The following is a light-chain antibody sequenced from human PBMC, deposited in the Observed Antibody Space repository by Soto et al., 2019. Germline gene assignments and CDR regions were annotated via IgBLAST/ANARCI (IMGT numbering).Light chain of an antibody. J-gene: IGLJ1*01. Sequence: QSVLTQPASVSGSPGQSITISCTGTSSDVGGYNYVSWYQQHPGKAPKLMIYEVSNRPSGVSNRFSGSKSGNTASLTISGLQAEEEADYYCSSYTSSSTLLVFGTGTKVTVL. V-gene: IGLV2-14*01. CDR3: SSYTSSSTLLV. CDR2: EVS. CDR1: SSDVGGYNY.